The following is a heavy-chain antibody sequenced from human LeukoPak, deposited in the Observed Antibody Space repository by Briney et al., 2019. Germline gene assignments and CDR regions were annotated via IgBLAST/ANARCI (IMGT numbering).Heavy chain of an antibody. Sequence: SETLSLTCTVSGGSISSYYWSWLRQPPGKGLEWIGYIYYSGSTNYNPSLKSRVTISVDTSKNQFSLKLSSVTAADTAVYYCARSLVVPAAMSDYYYYMDVWGKGTTDTVSS. CDR2: IYYSGST. CDR1: GGSISSYY. J-gene: IGHJ6*03. D-gene: IGHD2-2*01. CDR3: ARSLVVPAAMSDYYYYMDV. V-gene: IGHV4-59*01.